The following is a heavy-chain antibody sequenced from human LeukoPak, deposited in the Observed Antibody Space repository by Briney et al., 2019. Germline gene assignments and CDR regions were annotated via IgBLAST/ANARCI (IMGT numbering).Heavy chain of an antibody. V-gene: IGHV3-30-3*01. CDR2: ISYDGSNK. CDR3: AKVIAAAPYYFDY. D-gene: IGHD6-13*01. J-gene: IGHJ4*02. Sequence: GGSLRLSCAASGFTFSSYAMHWVRQAPGKGLEWVAVISYDGSNKYYADSVKGRFTISRDNSKNTLYLQMNSLRAEDTAVYYCAKVIAAAPYYFDYWGQGTLVTVSS. CDR1: GFTFSSYA.